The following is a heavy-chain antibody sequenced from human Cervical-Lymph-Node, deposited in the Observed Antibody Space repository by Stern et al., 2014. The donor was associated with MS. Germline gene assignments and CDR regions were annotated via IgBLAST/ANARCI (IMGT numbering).Heavy chain of an antibody. Sequence: QLQLQESGPGLVKPSETLSLTCTVSGGSIISSDHYWGWVRQPPGKGLEWIGSIYFTGTTFYTPSPTSRVSIFLDTSKNQFSLQVTSVTAADTAVYYCAREGSVVTTYAMDVWGQGTTVAVSS. D-gene: IGHD4-23*01. CDR3: AREGSVVTTYAMDV. CDR2: IYFTGTT. J-gene: IGHJ6*02. CDR1: GGSIISSDHY. V-gene: IGHV4-39*02.